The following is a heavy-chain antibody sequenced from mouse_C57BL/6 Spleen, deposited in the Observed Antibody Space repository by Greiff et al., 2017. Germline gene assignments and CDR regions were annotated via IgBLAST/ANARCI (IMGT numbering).Heavy chain of an antibody. D-gene: IGHD1-1*01. J-gene: IGHJ4*01. CDR2: IDPNSGGT. Sequence: PEVQLQQPGASVKLSCKASGYTFTSYWMHWVKQRPGRGLEWIGRIDPNSGGTKYNEKFKSKATLTVDKPSSTAYMQLSSLTSEDSAVYYCARAIYYYGSSYEDAMDYWGQGTSVTVSS. V-gene: IGHV1-72*01. CDR3: ARAIYYYGSSYEDAMDY. CDR1: GYTFTSYW.